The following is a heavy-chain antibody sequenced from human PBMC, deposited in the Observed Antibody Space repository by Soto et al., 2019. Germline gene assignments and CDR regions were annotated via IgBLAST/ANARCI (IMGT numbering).Heavy chain of an antibody. Sequence: SEPLSLTSAVSGGSISSGGYSWSWIRQPPGKGLEWIGYIYHSGSTYYNPSLKSRVTISVDRSKNQFSLKLSSVTAADTAVYYCARGVRATIAFDFWGQGTLVTVSS. CDR3: ARGVRATIAFDF. CDR1: GGSISSGGYS. CDR2: IYHSGST. D-gene: IGHD5-12*01. J-gene: IGHJ4*02. V-gene: IGHV4-30-2*01.